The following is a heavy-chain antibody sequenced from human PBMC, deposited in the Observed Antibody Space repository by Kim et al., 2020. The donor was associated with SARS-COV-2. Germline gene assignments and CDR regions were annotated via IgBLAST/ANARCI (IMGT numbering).Heavy chain of an antibody. CDR3: ARDDYRYGMDV. V-gene: IGHV3-33*01. Sequence: KYYADTVKGRFTISRDNSKNTLYLQMNSLRAEDTAVYYCARDDYRYGMDVWGQGTTVTVSS. CDR2: K. J-gene: IGHJ6*02.